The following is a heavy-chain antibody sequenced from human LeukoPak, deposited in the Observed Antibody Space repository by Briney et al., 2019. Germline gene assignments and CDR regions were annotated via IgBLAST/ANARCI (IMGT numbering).Heavy chain of an antibody. CDR3: ARDFYRYSGHHNFPIRYYGMDV. D-gene: IGHD5-12*01. CDR1: GYTFTGYY. CDR2: INPNIGVT. V-gene: IGHV1-2*02. J-gene: IGHJ6*02. Sequence: GASVKVSCKASGYTFTGYYMHWVRQAPRQGLEWRGWINPNIGVTNYAQKLQGRVTMTRDTAISTAYMAVSRLRSDDTAVYYCARDFYRYSGHHNFPIRYYGMDVWGQGTTVTVSS.